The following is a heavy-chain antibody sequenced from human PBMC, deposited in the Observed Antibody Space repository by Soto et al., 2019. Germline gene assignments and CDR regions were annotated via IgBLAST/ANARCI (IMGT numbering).Heavy chain of an antibody. J-gene: IGHJ6*02. CDR1: GGTFSSYA. CDR3: ASSPPYYYDSSGYFSGMDV. V-gene: IGHV1-69*12. Sequence: QVQLVQSGAEVKKPGSSVKVSCKASGGTFSSYAISWVRQAPGQGLEWMGGIIPIFGTANYAQKFQGRVTITADASTSTAYMELSSLRSEDTAVYYCASSPPYYYDSSGYFSGMDVWGQGTTVTVSS. CDR2: IIPIFGTA. D-gene: IGHD3-22*01.